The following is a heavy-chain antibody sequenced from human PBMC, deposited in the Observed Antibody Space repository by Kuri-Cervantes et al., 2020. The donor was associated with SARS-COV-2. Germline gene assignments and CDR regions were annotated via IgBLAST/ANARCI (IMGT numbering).Heavy chain of an antibody. D-gene: IGHD3-10*01. CDR1: GFTFSDYY. J-gene: IGHJ3*02. V-gene: IGHV3-11*01. CDR2: ISSSGSTI. CDR3: ARDSITMVQGVTSDAFDI. Sequence: GGSLRLSCAASGFTFSDYYMSWIRQAPGKGLEWVSYISSSGSTIYYADFVKGRFTISRDNAKNSLYLQMNSLRAEDTAVYYCARDSITMVQGVTSDAFDIWGQGTMVTVSS.